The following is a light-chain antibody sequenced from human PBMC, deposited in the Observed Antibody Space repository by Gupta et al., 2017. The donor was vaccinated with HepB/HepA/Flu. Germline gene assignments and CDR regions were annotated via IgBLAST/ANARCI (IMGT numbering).Light chain of an antibody. Sequence: SSALPQDPPVSQALGPPVRITCQGASLRTHYASWYQQKPGQAPVLVIYSKNNRPSGIPDRFSGSTSGNTASLIITGAQAGEEADYYCHSRDVSGNHVVFGGGTKLTVL. CDR2: SKN. J-gene: IGLJ2*01. CDR3: HSRDVSGNHVV. V-gene: IGLV3-19*01. CDR1: SLRTHY.